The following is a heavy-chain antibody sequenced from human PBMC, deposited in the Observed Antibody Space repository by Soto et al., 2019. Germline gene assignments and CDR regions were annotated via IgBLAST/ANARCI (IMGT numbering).Heavy chain of an antibody. J-gene: IGHJ5*02. D-gene: IGHD3-10*01. CDR2: INHSGST. CDR3: ARGERRNGSGSYYTLYKDANWFDP. CDR1: GGSFSGYY. V-gene: IGHV4-34*01. Sequence: SETLSLTCAVYGGSFSGYYWSWIRQPPGKGLEWIGEINHSGSTNYNPSLKSRVTISVDTSKNQFSLKLSSVTAADTAVYYCARGERRNGSGSYYTLYKDANWFDPSGQGTRVTVSS.